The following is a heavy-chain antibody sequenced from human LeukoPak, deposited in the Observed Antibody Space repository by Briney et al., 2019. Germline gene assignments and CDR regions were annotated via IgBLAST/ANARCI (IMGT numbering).Heavy chain of an antibody. Sequence: AETLSLTCTVSGGSISSYYWSWIRQLPGKGLEWIGYIYYSGSTNYNPSLKSRVTISVDTSKNQFSLKLNSVSAADTAVYYCARLTVPLRFDPWGQGTLVTVSS. CDR2: IYYSGST. CDR3: ARLTVPLRFDP. V-gene: IGHV4-59*01. CDR1: GGSISSYY. J-gene: IGHJ5*02. D-gene: IGHD2-2*01.